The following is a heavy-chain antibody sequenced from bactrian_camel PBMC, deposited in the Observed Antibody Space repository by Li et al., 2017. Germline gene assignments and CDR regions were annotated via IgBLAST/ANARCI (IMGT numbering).Heavy chain of an antibody. CDR2: IDSDGNT. CDR1: GLPYSTYG. V-gene: IGHV3S53*01. D-gene: IGHD3*01. J-gene: IGHJ4*01. Sequence: HVQLVESGGGSVQDGGSLRLSCAASGLPYSTYGMGWFRRAPGKQREGVAYIDSDGNTRYEDFVKGRFTISRDNAKNTLYLQMNSLKPEDTALYFCAADYGECYSGSSMVGTQVTVS.